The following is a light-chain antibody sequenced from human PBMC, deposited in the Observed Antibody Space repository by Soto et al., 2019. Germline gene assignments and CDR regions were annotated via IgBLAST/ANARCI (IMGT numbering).Light chain of an antibody. J-gene: IGKJ2*01. CDR1: QTISHY. Sequence: DIQMTQSPSSLSASVGERVTITCRASQTISHYLNWYRQQPGRAPELLIYAASNLQSGVPSRFSGSGSGTEFTLTINSLHPEDFATYFCQQSSSAPYTFGLGTRMEI. CDR2: AAS. CDR3: QQSSSAPYT. V-gene: IGKV1-39*01.